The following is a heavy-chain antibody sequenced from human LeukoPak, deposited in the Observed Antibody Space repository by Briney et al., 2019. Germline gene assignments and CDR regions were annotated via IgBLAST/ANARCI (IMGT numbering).Heavy chain of an antibody. CDR1: GFTFSSYS. D-gene: IGHD6-13*01. CDR2: ISSSSSYI. V-gene: IGHV3-21*01. CDR3: ARLRKRYSSSWYVVDY. Sequence: GGSLRLSCAASGFTFSSYSMNWVRQAPGKGLEWVSSISSSSSYIHYADSVKGRFTISRDNAKNSLYLQMNSLRAEDTAVYYCARLRKRYSSSWYVVDYWGQGTLVTVSS. J-gene: IGHJ4*02.